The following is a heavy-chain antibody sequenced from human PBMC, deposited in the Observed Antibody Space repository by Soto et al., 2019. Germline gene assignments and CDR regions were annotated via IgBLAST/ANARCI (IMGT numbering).Heavy chain of an antibody. CDR2: IWYDGSNK. V-gene: IGHV3-33*01. D-gene: IGHD1-26*01. CDR1: GFTFSSYG. J-gene: IGHJ4*02. Sequence: PGGSLRLSCAASGFTFSSYGMHWVRQAPGKGLEWVAVIWYDGSNKYYADSVKGRFTISRDNSKNTLYLQMSSLRAEDTALYYCARDNNAEGELGGFDYWGQGTLVTVSS. CDR3: ARDNNAEGELGGFDY.